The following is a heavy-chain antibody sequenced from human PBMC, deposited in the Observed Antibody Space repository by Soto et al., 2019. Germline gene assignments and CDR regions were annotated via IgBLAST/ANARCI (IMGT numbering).Heavy chain of an antibody. J-gene: IGHJ5*02. V-gene: IGHV1-18*01. CDR2: ISAYNGNT. CDR3: ARVAAAYHLTNWFDP. D-gene: IGHD2-2*01. Sequence: QVQLVQSGAEVKKPGASVKVSCKASGYTFTSYGISWVRQAPGQGLEWMGWISAYNGNTNYAQKLQGRVTMTTDTSTSTAYMERRSLRSDDTAVYYCARVAAAYHLTNWFDPWGQGTLVTVSS. CDR1: GYTFTSYG.